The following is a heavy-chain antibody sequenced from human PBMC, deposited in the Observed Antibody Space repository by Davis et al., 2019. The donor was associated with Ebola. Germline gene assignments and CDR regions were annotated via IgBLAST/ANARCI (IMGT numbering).Heavy chain of an antibody. Sequence: MPSETLSLTCTVPGGSISSYYWSWIRQPPGKGLEWIGYIYYSGSTNYNPSLKSRVTISVDTSKNQFSLKLSSVTAADTAVYYCARVIGHYDFWSGSISDYGLDVWGQGTTVTVSS. CDR1: GGSISSYY. CDR2: IYYSGST. D-gene: IGHD3-3*01. V-gene: IGHV4-59*01. J-gene: IGHJ6*02. CDR3: ARVIGHYDFWSGSISDYGLDV.